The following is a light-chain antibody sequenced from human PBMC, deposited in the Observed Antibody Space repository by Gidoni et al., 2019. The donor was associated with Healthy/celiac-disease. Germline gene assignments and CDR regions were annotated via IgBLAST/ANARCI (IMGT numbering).Light chain of an antibody. J-gene: IGLJ2*01. V-gene: IGLV2-14*01. CDR1: SSDVGGYNY. CDR3: SSYTSSSTLHVV. Sequence: QSALTQPASVSGSPGQSSTISCTGTSSDVGGYNYVSWYQQHPVKAPTLMIYDVSNRTSGVSNRFSGSNSGNTASLTISGLQAEDEADYYCSSYTSSSTLHVVFGGVTKLTVL. CDR2: DVS.